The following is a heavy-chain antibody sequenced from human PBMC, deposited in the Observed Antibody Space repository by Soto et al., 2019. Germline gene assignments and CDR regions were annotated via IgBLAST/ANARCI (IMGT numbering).Heavy chain of an antibody. Sequence: ASVKVSCKASGYTFTSYDINWVRQATGQGLEWMGWMNPNSGNTGYAQKFQGRVTMTRNTSISTAYMELSSLRSEDTAVYYCARASVFNYDYIWGSYRYRLGDAFDIWGQGTMVTVSS. CDR2: MNPNSGNT. CDR3: ARASVFNYDYIWGSYRYRLGDAFDI. CDR1: GYTFTSYD. D-gene: IGHD3-16*02. J-gene: IGHJ3*02. V-gene: IGHV1-8*01.